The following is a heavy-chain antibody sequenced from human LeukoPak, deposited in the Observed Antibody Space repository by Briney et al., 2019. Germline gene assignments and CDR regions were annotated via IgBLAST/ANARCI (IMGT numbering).Heavy chain of an antibody. D-gene: IGHD5-18*01. CDR2: MQSTGNS. V-gene: IGHV4-59*01. Sequence: PSETLSLTCSVSGDSISTYHWNWIRKPPGKGLEWIGYMQSTGNSNYNPSLKSRVSMSVETSKNRIVLNLSSVTAADTAVYCCARDKRHSYGRYFDHWGQGLLVTVSS. CDR1: GDSISTYH. CDR3: ARDKRHSYGRYFDH. J-gene: IGHJ4*02.